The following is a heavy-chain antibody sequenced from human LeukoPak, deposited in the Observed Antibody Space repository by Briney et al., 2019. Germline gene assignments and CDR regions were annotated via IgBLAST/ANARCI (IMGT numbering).Heavy chain of an antibody. V-gene: IGHV1-69*06. CDR2: IIPIFGTT. D-gene: IGHD5-12*01. CDR3: AKDLERSFSAYDMSPYRYYYMDV. Sequence: SVKVSCKASGDTFRSYAIIWVRQAPGRGLEWMGGIIPIFGTTNYAQMYQDRVTSTAEKSTDTTYMELSSLTSEDTAVYYCAKDLERSFSAYDMSPYRYYYMDVWGKGTTVTVSS. J-gene: IGHJ6*03. CDR1: GDTFRSYA.